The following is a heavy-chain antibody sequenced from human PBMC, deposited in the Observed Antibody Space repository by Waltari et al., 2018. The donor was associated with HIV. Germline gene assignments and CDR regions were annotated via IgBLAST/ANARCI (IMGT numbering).Heavy chain of an antibody. V-gene: IGHV4-34*01. Sequence: QVQLQQWGAGLLKPSETLSLTCAVYGGSFSGYYWSWIRQPPGKGLEWIGEINHSGSTNYTPSLKSRVTISVDTSKNQFSLKLSSVTAADTAVYYCAREAYRYCSGGSCYSNYYYYGMDVWGQGTTVTVSS. CDR3: AREAYRYCSGGSCYSNYYYYGMDV. CDR2: INHSGST. D-gene: IGHD2-15*01. J-gene: IGHJ6*02. CDR1: GGSFSGYY.